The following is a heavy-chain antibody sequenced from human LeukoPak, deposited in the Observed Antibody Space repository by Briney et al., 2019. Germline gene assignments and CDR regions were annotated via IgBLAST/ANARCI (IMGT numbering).Heavy chain of an antibody. CDR1: GDSLKNFC. Sequence: SETLCLTCTVSGDSLKNFCWSWIRQSPGKGLEDIGYIYYRGTTNYNPSLKSRLTMSIDTSKNQFSLKLSSVTAADTAVYYCARGKNDFYHMDVWGTGTTVIVSS. V-gene: IGHV4-59*01. CDR3: ARGKNDFYHMDV. CDR2: IYYRGTT. J-gene: IGHJ6*03.